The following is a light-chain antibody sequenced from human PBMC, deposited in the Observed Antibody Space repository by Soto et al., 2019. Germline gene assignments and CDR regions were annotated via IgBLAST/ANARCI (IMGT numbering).Light chain of an antibody. CDR2: GAY. V-gene: IGKV1-39*01. CDR1: QSISSY. J-gene: IGKJ3*01. CDR3: QQSYRPPFT. Sequence: DIQMTQSPSSLSASVGDRVTITCRASQSISSYLNWYQQKPGKAPKLLIYGAYSLQSGVPSRFSGSGSGTDFTLTISSLQPEDFATYYCQQSYRPPFTFGPGTKVDIK.